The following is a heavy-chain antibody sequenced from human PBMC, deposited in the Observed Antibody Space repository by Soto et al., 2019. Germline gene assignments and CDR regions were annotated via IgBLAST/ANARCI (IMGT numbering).Heavy chain of an antibody. Sequence: GGSLRLSCAGSGFIFSNAWMNWVRQAPGKGLEWVGRIKSESDGGTTDYAASVKGRFTISRDDSKNTVFLQLNSLKIEDTAVYDCTPNYDNWSGFFSWGQGTPVTVSS. V-gene: IGHV3-15*07. J-gene: IGHJ5*02. CDR1: GFIFSNAW. CDR3: TPNYDNWSGFFS. D-gene: IGHD3-3*01. CDR2: IKSESDGGTT.